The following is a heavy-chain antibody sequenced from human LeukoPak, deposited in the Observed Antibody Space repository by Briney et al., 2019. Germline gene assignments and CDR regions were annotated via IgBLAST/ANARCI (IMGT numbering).Heavy chain of an antibody. J-gene: IGHJ6*02. D-gene: IGHD3-10*01. Sequence: GRSLRLSCAASGFTFSSYAMNWVRQAPGKGLEWVAFISYDGSNKYYADSVKGRFTISRDNSKNTLYLQMNSLRAEDTAVYYCASQGGLLWSGELSGGMDVWGQGTTVTVSS. CDR3: ASQGGLLWSGELSGGMDV. CDR1: GFTFSSYA. V-gene: IGHV3-30-3*01. CDR2: ISYDGSNK.